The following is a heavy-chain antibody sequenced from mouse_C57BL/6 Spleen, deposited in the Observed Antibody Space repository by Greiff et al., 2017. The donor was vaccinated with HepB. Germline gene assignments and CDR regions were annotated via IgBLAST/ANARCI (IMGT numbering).Heavy chain of an antibody. CDR2: ISYDGSN. D-gene: IGHD2-12*01. J-gene: IGHJ3*01. CDR3: AREDYRGFAY. CDR1: GYSITSGYY. Sequence: VQLKQSGPGLVKPSQSLSLTCSVTGYSITSGYYWNWIRQFPGNKLEWMGYISYDGSNNYNPSLKNRISITRDTAKNQFFLKLNSVTTEDTATYYCAREDYRGFAYWGQGTLVTGSA. V-gene: IGHV3-6*01.